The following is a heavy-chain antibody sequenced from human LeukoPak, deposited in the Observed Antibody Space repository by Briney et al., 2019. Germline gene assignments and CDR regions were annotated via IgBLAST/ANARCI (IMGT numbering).Heavy chain of an antibody. D-gene: IGHD3-22*01. V-gene: IGHV3-48*04. CDR1: GFTFSSYS. J-gene: IGHJ4*02. CDR3: ARAVVVITTWESGFDY. CDR2: ISSSSSTI. Sequence: PGGSLRLSCAASGFTFSSYSMNWVCQAPGKGLEWVSYISSSSSTIYYADSVKGRFTISRDNAKNSLYLQMNSLRAEDTAVYYCARAVVVITTWESGFDYWGQGTLVTVSS.